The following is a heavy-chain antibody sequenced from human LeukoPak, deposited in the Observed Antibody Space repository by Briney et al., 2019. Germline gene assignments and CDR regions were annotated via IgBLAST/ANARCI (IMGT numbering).Heavy chain of an antibody. V-gene: IGHV1-8*01. Sequence: ASVKVSCKASGYSFTSYDINWVRQATGQGLEWMGWMNPNSGNTGYAQKFQGRVTMTRNTSIRTAYMELSSLRSEDTAVYYCARRGRYNWNDFDCWGQGTLVTVSS. J-gene: IGHJ4*02. CDR3: ARRGRYNWNDFDC. D-gene: IGHD1-20*01. CDR1: GYSFTSYD. CDR2: MNPNSGNT.